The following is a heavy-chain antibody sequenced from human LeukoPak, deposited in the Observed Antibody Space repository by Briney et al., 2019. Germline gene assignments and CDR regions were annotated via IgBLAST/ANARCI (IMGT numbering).Heavy chain of an antibody. CDR2: IRPDNSDT. Sequence: GASVKVSCKASGYTFTGYYMHWVRQAPGQGLEWMGWIRPDNSDTNYAQKFQGRVTMTREKPISTAYMEPSRLTSDDTAVYYCARDSRSHDAFDIWGEGTMVTVSS. V-gene: IGHV1-2*02. CDR3: ARDSRSHDAFDI. J-gene: IGHJ3*02. CDR1: GYTFTGYY.